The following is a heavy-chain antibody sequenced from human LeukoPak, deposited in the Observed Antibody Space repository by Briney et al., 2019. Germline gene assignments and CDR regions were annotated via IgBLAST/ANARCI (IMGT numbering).Heavy chain of an antibody. CDR2: ISGTGGST. CDR3: ANPQSSSWLPDY. Sequence: PGGSLRLSCAASGFTFSSYAMSWVSQAPGKGLEWVSAISGTGGSTYYADSVKGRFTISRDNSKNTLYLQMNSLRAEDTAVYYCANPQSSSWLPDYWGQGTLVTVSS. V-gene: IGHV3-23*01. J-gene: IGHJ4*02. CDR1: GFTFSSYA. D-gene: IGHD6-13*01.